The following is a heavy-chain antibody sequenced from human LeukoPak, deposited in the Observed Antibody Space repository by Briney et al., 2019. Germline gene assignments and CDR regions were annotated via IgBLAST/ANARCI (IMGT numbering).Heavy chain of an antibody. CDR1: GFTSSSYA. Sequence: GGSLRLSCATSGFTSSSYAMSWVRQAPGKGLEWVSGISGSGGRTYYADSVKGRFTISRDNSKNTLYLQMNSLRADDTAVYYCAKDAVTALAGYYYYMDVWGKGTMVTISS. D-gene: IGHD6-19*01. V-gene: IGHV3-23*01. J-gene: IGHJ6*03. CDR3: AKDAVTALAGYYYYMDV. CDR2: ISGSGGRT.